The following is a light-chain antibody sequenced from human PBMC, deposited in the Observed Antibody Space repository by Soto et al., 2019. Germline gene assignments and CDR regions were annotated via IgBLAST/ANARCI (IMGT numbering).Light chain of an antibody. Sequence: DIQMTQSPSSLSASVGDRVTITCRASQSIISYLNWYQQKPGKAPKLLIYAASSLQSGVPSRFSGSGSGTDFTLTISSLQPEDFATYYCQQSYSTPPFTFGGGTKVEIK. CDR1: QSIISY. CDR3: QQSYSTPPFT. CDR2: AAS. J-gene: IGKJ4*01. V-gene: IGKV1-39*01.